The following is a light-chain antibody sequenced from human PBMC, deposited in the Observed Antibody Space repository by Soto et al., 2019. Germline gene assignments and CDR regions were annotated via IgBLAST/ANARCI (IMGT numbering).Light chain of an antibody. Sequence: ELVLTQSPGTLSLSPGERATLSCRASQSVSSSYLAWYQQKPGQAPRLLIYGASSRATGIPDRFSGSGSGTDFTLTISSLEPEDFAGYCCLQYGSSPLYTFGQGTKLEIK. CDR3: LQYGSSPLYT. J-gene: IGKJ2*01. V-gene: IGKV3-20*01. CDR2: GAS. CDR1: QSVSSSY.